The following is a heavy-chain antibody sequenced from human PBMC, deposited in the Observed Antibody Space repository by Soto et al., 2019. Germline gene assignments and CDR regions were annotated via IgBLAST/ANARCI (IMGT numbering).Heavy chain of an antibody. CDR1: GYTFTKYA. CDR2: INAGNGNT. J-gene: IGHJ4*02. CDR3: AREQWLGVDY. V-gene: IGHV1-3*01. D-gene: IGHD6-19*01. Sequence: AASVKVSCKASGYTFTKYAMHWVRQAPGQSLEWMEWINAGNGNTKYSQKFQGRVTITRDTSASTAYMELSNLRSEDTAVYYCAREQWLGVDYWGQGTLVTVSS.